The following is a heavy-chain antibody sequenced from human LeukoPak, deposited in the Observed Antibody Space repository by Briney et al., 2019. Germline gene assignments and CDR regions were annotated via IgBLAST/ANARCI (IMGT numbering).Heavy chain of an antibody. V-gene: IGHV3-23*01. CDR2: ISGSGGST. CDR3: AEPFYSSSPS. D-gene: IGHD6-13*01. CDR1: GLTFSSYA. J-gene: IGHJ4*02. Sequence: RGSLRLSCAASGLTFSSYAMSWVRQAPGKRLGWVSAISGSGGSTYYADSVKGRFTISRDNSKTTLYLQMSSLRAEDTAVYYCAEPFYSSSPSWGQGTLVTVSS.